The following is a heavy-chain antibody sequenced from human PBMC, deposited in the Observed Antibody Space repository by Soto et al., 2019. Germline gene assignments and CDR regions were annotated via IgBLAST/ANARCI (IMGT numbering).Heavy chain of an antibody. V-gene: IGHV4-34*01. CDR2: INHSGST. CDR1: GGSFSGYY. Sequence: KPSETLSLTCVVYGGSFSGYYWSWIRQPPGKGPEWIGEINHSGSTNYNPSLKSRVTISVDTSKNQFSLKLSSVTAADTAVYYCARDSSGYYYFDYWGQGTLVNVSS. J-gene: IGHJ4*02. D-gene: IGHD3-22*01. CDR3: ARDSSGYYYFDY.